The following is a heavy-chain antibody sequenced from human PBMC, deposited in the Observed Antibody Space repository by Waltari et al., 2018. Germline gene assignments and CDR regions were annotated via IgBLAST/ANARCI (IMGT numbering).Heavy chain of an antibody. CDR2: IYSGGST. V-gene: IGHV3-53*01. CDR1: GFTVSSNY. Sequence: EVQLVESGGGLIQPGGSLRLSCAASGFTVSSNYMSWVRQAPGKGLEWVSVIYSGGSTDYADSVKGRFTISRDNSKNTLYLQMNSLRAEDTAVYYCARDRRVVVVAATRHYYYGMDVWGQGTTVTVSS. D-gene: IGHD2-15*01. J-gene: IGHJ6*02. CDR3: ARDRRVVVVAATRHYYYGMDV.